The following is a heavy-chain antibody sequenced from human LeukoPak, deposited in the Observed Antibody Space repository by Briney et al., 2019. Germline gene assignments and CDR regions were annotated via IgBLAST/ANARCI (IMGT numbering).Heavy chain of an antibody. Sequence: GGSLRLSCAASGFTLSTYWMNWVRQAPGKGLEWVANINQGGSAKYYVDSVKGRFTISRANAKSSLYLQMSSLRAEDTAVYYCASAMILGDSSAYSQTWGPGTLFTVS. V-gene: IGHV3-7*01. CDR1: GFTLSTYW. CDR2: INQGGSAK. CDR3: ASAMILGDSSAYSQT. D-gene: IGHD3-22*01. J-gene: IGHJ4*02.